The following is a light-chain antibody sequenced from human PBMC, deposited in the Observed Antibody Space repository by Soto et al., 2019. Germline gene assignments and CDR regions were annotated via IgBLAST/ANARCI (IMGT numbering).Light chain of an antibody. CDR2: GAS. CDR3: QQYGSSPRT. J-gene: IGKJ1*01. V-gene: IGKV3-20*01. Sequence: IVLTQSPGTLSLSPGERATLPCRASQSVSSSYLAWYQQKPGQAPRLLIYGASSRATGIPDRFSGSGSGTDFTLTISRLEPEDFAVYYCQQYGSSPRTFGQGTKV. CDR1: QSVSSSY.